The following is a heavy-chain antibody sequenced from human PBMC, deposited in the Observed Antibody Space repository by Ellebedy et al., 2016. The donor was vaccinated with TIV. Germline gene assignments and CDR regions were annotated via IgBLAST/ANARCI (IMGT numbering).Heavy chain of an antibody. D-gene: IGHD6-13*01. CDR1: GYTFTKYY. Sequence: ASVKVSCKASGYTFTKYYMHWVRQAPGQGLEWMGTINPSGGSTSYAQKFQGRVTMTRDTSTSTVYMELSSLRSEDTAVYYCTCLQLGIADYFDYWGQGALVTVSS. CDR2: INPSGGST. V-gene: IGHV1-46*01. CDR3: TCLQLGIADYFDY. J-gene: IGHJ4*02.